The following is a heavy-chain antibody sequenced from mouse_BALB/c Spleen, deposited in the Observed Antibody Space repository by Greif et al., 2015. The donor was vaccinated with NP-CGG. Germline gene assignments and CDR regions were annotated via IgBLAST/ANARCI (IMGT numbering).Heavy chain of an antibody. D-gene: IGHD2-10*02. J-gene: IGHJ4*01. CDR2: IWSGGST. Sequence: QVQLKQPGPGLVQHSQSLSITCTVSGFSLTSYGVHWVRQSPGKGLEWLGVIWSGGSTDYNAAFISRLSISKDNAKSQVFFKMNSLQANDTAIYYCARKYGNYYAMDYWGQGTSVTVSS. CDR1: GFSLTSYG. CDR3: ARKYGNYYAMDY. V-gene: IGHV2-2*02.